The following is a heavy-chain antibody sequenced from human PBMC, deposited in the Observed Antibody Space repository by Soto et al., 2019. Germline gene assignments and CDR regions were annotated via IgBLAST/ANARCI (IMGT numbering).Heavy chain of an antibody. V-gene: IGHV4-59*04. J-gene: IGHJ4*02. Sequence: SETLSLTCTVSGGSISSYYWSWIRQPPGKGLEWIGYIYYSGSTYYNPSLKSRVTISVDTSKNQFSLKLSSVTAADTAVYYCAREVRGYSGYDPGAFDYWGQGTLVTVSS. CDR1: GGSISSYY. CDR3: AREVRGYSGYDPGAFDY. CDR2: IYYSGST. D-gene: IGHD5-12*01.